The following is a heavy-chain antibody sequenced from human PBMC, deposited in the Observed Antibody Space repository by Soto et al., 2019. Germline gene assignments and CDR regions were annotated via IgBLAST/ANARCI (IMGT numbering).Heavy chain of an antibody. CDR3: ARENYDSSGYYSPHFDY. V-gene: IGHV4-59*01. CDR2: IYYSGST. D-gene: IGHD3-22*01. J-gene: IGHJ4*02. Sequence: PSETLSLTCTVSGGSISSYYWSWIRQPPGKGLEWIGYIYYSGSTNYNPSLKSRVTISVDTSKNQFSLKLSSVTAADTAVYYYARENYDSSGYYSPHFDYWGQGTLVTVSS. CDR1: GGSISSYY.